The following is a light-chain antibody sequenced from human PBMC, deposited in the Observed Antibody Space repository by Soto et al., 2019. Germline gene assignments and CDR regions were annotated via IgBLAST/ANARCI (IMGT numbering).Light chain of an antibody. Sequence: QPVLTQSSSASASLGSSVKLTCTLSSGHSSYIIAWHQQQPGKAPRYLMKLEGSGSYNTGSGVPDRFSGSSSGADRYLTISNLQFEDKADYYCETWDSNTYVFGTGTKLTVL. CDR1: SGHSSYI. CDR2: LEGSGSY. J-gene: IGLJ1*01. V-gene: IGLV4-60*02. CDR3: ETWDSNTYV.